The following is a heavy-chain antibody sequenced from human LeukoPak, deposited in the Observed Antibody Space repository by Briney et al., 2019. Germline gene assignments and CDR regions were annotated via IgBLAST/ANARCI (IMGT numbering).Heavy chain of an antibody. CDR3: GRATVTTSWGYYYYYMDV. CDR1: GFTFSSYW. V-gene: IGHV3-7*01. J-gene: IGHJ6*03. CDR2: IKQDGSEK. D-gene: IGHD4-17*01. Sequence: GGSLRLSCAASGFTFSSYWMSWVRQAPGKGLEWVANIKQDGSEKYYVDSVKGRFTISRDNAKNSLYLQMNSLRAEDTAVYYCGRATVTTSWGYYYYYMDVWGKGTTVTVSS.